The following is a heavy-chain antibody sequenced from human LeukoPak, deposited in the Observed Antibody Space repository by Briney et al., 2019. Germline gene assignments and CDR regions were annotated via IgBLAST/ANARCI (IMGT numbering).Heavy chain of an antibody. D-gene: IGHD2-21*01. V-gene: IGHV1-69*05. Sequence: SVKVSCKASGGTFGSYAISWVRQAPGQGLEWMGGIIPIFGTANYAQKFQGRVTITTDESTSTAYMELSSLRSEDTAVYYCAIGFFVASRLEYWGQGTLVTVSS. CDR3: AIGFFVASRLEY. CDR1: GGTFGSYA. CDR2: IIPIFGTA. J-gene: IGHJ4*02.